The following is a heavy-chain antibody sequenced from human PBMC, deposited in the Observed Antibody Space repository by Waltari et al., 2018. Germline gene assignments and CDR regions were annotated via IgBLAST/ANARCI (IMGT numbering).Heavy chain of an antibody. CDR3: ARIGREQQLAFDY. Sequence: EVQLVESGGGLVKPGGSLRLSCAASGFTFSSYSMNWVRQAPGKGLECVSSISSSSSYIYYADSVKGRFTISRDNAKNSLYLQMNSLRAEDTAVYYCARIGREQQLAFDYWGQGTLVTVSS. V-gene: IGHV3-21*01. D-gene: IGHD6-13*01. J-gene: IGHJ4*02. CDR1: GFTFSSYS. CDR2: ISSSSSYI.